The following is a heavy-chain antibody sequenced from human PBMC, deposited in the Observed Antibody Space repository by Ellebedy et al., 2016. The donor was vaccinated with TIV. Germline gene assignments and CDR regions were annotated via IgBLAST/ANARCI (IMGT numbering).Heavy chain of an antibody. Sequence: GGSLRLSCAASGFTFSSYGMHWVRQAPGKGLEWVAVIWYDGSNKYYADSVKGRFTISRDNSKNTLYLQMNSLRAEDTAVYYCARREGFQQWLVYYYGMDVWGQGTTVTVSS. D-gene: IGHD6-19*01. CDR3: ARREGFQQWLVYYYGMDV. CDR2: IWYDGSNK. J-gene: IGHJ6*02. CDR1: GFTFSSYG. V-gene: IGHV3-33*01.